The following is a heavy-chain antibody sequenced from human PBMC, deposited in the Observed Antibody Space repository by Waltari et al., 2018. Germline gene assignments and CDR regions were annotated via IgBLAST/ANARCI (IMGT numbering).Heavy chain of an antibody. CDR2: IYSRGST. V-gene: IGHV3-53*02. CDR3: ATLGAMGNY. J-gene: IGHJ4*02. Sequence: EVQLVVTGGVLIQRGGSRRLSCAACGFTISSNYLGWVRQAPWKGLEWVSVIYSRGSTYYADSVKGRFTISRDNSKNTLYLQMNSLRAEDTAVYYFATLGAMGNYWGQGTLVTVSS. CDR1: GFTISSNY. D-gene: IGHD5-18*01.